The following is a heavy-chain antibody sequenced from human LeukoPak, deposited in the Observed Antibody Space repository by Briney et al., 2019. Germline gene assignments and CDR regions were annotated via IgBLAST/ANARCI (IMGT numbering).Heavy chain of an antibody. Sequence: GGSLRLPCAASGFTFGAYWMSWFRQAPGKGPEWVASIKDDGSAQFYVDSLEGRFTISRDDAKNTLYLQMDTMRVEDTAVYYCARHIVGEQNFDYWSQGTLVTVSS. CDR1: GFTFGAYW. D-gene: IGHD3-16*02. J-gene: IGHJ4*02. V-gene: IGHV3-7*01. CDR2: IKDDGSAQ. CDR3: ARHIVGEQNFDY.